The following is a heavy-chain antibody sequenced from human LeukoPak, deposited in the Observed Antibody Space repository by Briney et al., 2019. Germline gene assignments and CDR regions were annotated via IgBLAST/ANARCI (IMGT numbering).Heavy chain of an antibody. Sequence: GGSLRLSCAVSGFTFCSYRMNWVRQAPGQGLESCSSISSSSTYIYYAASVKGRFTISRDNAKNSLYLQMNSLRAEDTAVYYCAREEVGLVYWGQGALVTVSS. J-gene: IGHJ4*02. V-gene: IGHV3-21*01. CDR2: ISSSSTYI. CDR3: AREEVGLVY. CDR1: GFTFCSYR. D-gene: IGHD5-12*01.